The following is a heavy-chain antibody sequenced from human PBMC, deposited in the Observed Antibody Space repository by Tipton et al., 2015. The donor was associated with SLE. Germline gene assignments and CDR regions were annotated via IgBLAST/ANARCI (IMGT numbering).Heavy chain of an antibody. CDR2: ISGSGGST. D-gene: IGHD1-26*01. CDR1: GFTFSSFS. CDR3: ARGPILGAYYYYMDV. J-gene: IGHJ6*03. V-gene: IGHV3-21*01. Sequence: SLRLSCAASGFTFSSFSMTWVRQAPGKGLEWVSAISGSGGSTYYADSVKGRFTISRDNAKNSLYLQMNSLRAEDTAVYYCARGPILGAYYYYMDVWGKGTTVTVSS.